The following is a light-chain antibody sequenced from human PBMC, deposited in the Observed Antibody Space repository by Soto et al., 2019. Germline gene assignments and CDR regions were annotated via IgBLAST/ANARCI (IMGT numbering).Light chain of an antibody. V-gene: IGKV1-6*01. J-gene: IGKJ1*01. CDR3: LQDYVYPWT. Sequence: AIQVTQSPSSLSASVGDRVTISCRASQGIGNDLGWYQQNPGKAPKLLIYEASTLQTGVASRFSGSGSCTDFTLTISSLQPEDFATYYCLQDYVYPWTFGQGTKVEVK. CDR1: QGIGND. CDR2: EAS.